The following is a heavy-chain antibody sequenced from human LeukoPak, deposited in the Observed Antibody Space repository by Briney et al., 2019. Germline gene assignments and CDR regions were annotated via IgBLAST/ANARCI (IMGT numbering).Heavy chain of an antibody. CDR1: GGSISSSSYY. CDR3: ARYRAVADAFDI. V-gene: IGHV4-39*01. J-gene: IGHJ3*02. D-gene: IGHD6-19*01. CDR2: IYYSGST. Sequence: PSETLSLTCTVSGGSISSSSYYWGWIRQPPGKGLEWIGSIYYSGSTYYNPSLKSRVTISVDTSKNQFSLKLSSVTAADTAVYYCARYRAVADAFDIWGQGTMVNVSS.